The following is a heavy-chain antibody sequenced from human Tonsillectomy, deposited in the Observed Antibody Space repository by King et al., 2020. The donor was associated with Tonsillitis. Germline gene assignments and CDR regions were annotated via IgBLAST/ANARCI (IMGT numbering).Heavy chain of an antibody. J-gene: IGHJ4*02. CDR3: AREDNYYFDY. V-gene: IGHV4-59*01. Sequence: VQLQESGPGLVKPSETLSLTCTVSGGSISSYYWSWIRQPPGKGLEWIGYIYYSGSTNYNPSLTSRVTISVDTSKNQFSLKLSSVTAADTAVYYCAREDNYYFDYWGQGTLVTVSS. CDR1: GGSISSYY. D-gene: IGHD1-1*01. CDR2: IYYSGST.